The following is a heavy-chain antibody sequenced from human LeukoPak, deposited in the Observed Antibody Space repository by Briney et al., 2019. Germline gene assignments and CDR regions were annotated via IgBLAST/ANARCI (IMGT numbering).Heavy chain of an antibody. CDR1: GFTFSSYA. J-gene: IGHJ4*02. D-gene: IGHD4-17*01. Sequence: GGSLRLSCAASGFTFSSYAMHWVRQAPGKGLEWVAVISYDGSNKYYADSVKGRFTISRDNSKNTLYLQMNSLRAEDTAVYYCERIHDYGDYHDPNNFDYWGQGTLVTVSS. V-gene: IGHV3-30*04. CDR2: ISYDGSNK. CDR3: ERIHDYGDYHDPNNFDY.